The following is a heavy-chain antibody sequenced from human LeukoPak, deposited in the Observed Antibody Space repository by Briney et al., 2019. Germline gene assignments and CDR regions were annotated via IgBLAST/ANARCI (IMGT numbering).Heavy chain of an antibody. V-gene: IGHV3-53*01. CDR3: ARDLPIDY. J-gene: IGHJ4*02. CDR2: IYSGGST. Sequence: GGTLRLSCAASGFTVSSNYMNWVRQAPGKGLEWVSVIYSGGSTYYADSVKGRFTISRDNSKNTLYLQMNSLRAEDTAVYYCARDLPIDYWGQGTLVTVSS. CDR1: GFTVSSNY.